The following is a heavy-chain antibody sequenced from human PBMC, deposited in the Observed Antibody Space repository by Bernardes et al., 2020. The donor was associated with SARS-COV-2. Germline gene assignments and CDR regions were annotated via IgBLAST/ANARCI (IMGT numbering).Heavy chain of an antibody. J-gene: IGHJ6*02. CDR1: GFTVSSTY. D-gene: IGHD6-13*01. CDR2: IYSGGST. Sequence: GGSLRLSCAASGFTVSSTYMSWVRQAPGKGLEWVSVIYSGGSTYYADSVKGRFTISRDNSKNTLYLQMNSLRAEDTAVYYCAKDWYSRSWPTGDYYYYGMEVGGQGTKGTVSS. CDR3: AKDWYSRSWPTGDYYYYGMEV. V-gene: IGHV3-53*01.